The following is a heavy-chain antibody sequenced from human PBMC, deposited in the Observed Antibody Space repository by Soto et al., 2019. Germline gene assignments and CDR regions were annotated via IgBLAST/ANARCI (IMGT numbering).Heavy chain of an antibody. CDR2: ISNSGGST. V-gene: IGHV3-23*01. D-gene: IGHD2-2*01. CDR1: GFTFSNYV. CDR3: AKRSCSSTSCPYGMDV. Sequence: EVLLLESGGGFVQPGGSLRLSCAASGFTFSNYVMTWVRQGPGKGLERVSTISNSGGSTDYADFVKGRFTISRDNSKNTLHLQMNSLTAEDTAVYYCAKRSCSSTSCPYGMDVWGQGTPVTVSS. J-gene: IGHJ6*02.